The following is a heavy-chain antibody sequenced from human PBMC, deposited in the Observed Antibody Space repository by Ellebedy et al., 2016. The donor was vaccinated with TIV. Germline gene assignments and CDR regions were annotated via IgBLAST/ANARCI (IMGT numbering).Heavy chain of an antibody. CDR1: GHTFTSYD. J-gene: IGHJ5*02. CDR3: AGGSQFDP. Sequence: AASVKVSCKASGHTFTSYDINWVRQATGQGLEWMGWMNPNNGNTEYAQKFQGRVTMTRNTSISTAYMELSSLRSEDTAVYYCAGGSQFDPWGQGTLVTVSS. CDR2: MNPNNGNT. V-gene: IGHV1-8*01.